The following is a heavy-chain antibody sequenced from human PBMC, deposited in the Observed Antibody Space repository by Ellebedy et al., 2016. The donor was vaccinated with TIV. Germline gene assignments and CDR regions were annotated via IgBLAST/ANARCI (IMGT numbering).Heavy chain of an antibody. CDR3: AALRGFRGGVHDDY. CDR2: VYDSGSI. CDR1: GGSISRYY. Sequence: MPSETLSLTCNVSGGSISRYYRSWIRQPPGKRLEWLGYVYDSGSINYNPSFRSRVTMSIDPSNNHFSLNLNSVTAEDTAVYYCAALRGFRGGVHDDYWGQGILVTVSS. D-gene: IGHD2-21*01. V-gene: IGHV4-59*01. J-gene: IGHJ4*02.